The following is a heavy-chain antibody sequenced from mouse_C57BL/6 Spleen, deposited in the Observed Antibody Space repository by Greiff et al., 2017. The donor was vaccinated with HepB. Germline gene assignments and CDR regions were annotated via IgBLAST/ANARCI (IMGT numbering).Heavy chain of an antibody. CDR2: IYPGSGNT. J-gene: IGHJ2*01. CDR3: ARGYYGSSSFLFDY. CDR1: GYSFTSYY. D-gene: IGHD1-1*01. V-gene: IGHV1-66*01. Sequence: VQLQQSGPELVKPGASVKISCKASGYSFTSYYIHWVKQRPGQGLEWIGWIYPGSGNTKYNEKFKGKATLTADTSSSTAYMQLSSLTSEDSAVYYCARGYYGSSSFLFDYWGQGTTLTVSS.